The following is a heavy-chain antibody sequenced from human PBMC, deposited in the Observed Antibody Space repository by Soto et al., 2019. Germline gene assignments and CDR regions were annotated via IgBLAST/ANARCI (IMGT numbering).Heavy chain of an antibody. CDR1: AFTFSDYY. CDR2: ISSSGSTK. D-gene: IGHD1-20*01. CDR3: ARDIGNWNRGAFDI. V-gene: IGHV3-11*01. Sequence: QVQLVESGGGLVKPGGSLRLSCEASAFTFSDYYMSWIRQAPGKGLAWVSDISSSGSTKYYADSVKGRFTISRDNAKNSLYLQMNGLRAEDTAVYYCARDIGNWNRGAFDIWGQGTMVTVSS. J-gene: IGHJ3*02.